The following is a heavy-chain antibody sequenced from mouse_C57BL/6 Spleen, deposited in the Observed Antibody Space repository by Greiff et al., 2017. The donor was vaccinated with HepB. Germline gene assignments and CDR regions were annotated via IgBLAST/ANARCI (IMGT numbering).Heavy chain of an antibody. V-gene: IGHV1-15*01. CDR1: GYTFTDYE. CDR3: TRWGFAY. Sequence: QVQLQQSGAELVRPGASVTLSCKASGYTFTDYEMHWVKQTPVHGLEWIGAIDPETGGTAYNQKFKGKAILTANKSSSTAYMELRSLTSEDSAVYYCTRWGFAYWGQGTLVTVSA. J-gene: IGHJ3*01. CDR2: IDPETGGT.